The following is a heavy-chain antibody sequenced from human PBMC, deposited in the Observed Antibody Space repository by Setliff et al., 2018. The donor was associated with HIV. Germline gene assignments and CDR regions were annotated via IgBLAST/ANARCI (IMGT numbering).Heavy chain of an antibody. Sequence: ASVKVSCKASGYTFSSNDINWVRQATGQGLEWMGWMNPNSGNTGYAQKFQGRVTMTRDTSISTAYMELNNLKFEDTAVYYCERVAHRLSGGIDYRGQGTQVTVSS. D-gene: IGHD2-15*01. V-gene: IGHV1-8*01. CDR1: GYTFSSND. CDR3: ERVAHRLSGGIDY. J-gene: IGHJ4*02. CDR2: MNPNSGNT.